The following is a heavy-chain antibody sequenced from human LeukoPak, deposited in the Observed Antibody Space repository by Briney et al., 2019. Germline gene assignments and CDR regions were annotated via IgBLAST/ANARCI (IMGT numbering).Heavy chain of an antibody. CDR3: ARDRGLASGSYPRDY. CDR1: GGTFSSYT. V-gene: IGHV1-69*04. J-gene: IGHJ4*02. Sequence: SVKVSCKASGGTFSSYTISWVRQAPGQGLEWIGRIIPILGIANYAQKFQGRVTITADKSTSTAYMELSSLRSEDTAVYYCARDRGLASGSYPRDYWGQGTLVTVSS. D-gene: IGHD1-26*01. CDR2: IIPILGIA.